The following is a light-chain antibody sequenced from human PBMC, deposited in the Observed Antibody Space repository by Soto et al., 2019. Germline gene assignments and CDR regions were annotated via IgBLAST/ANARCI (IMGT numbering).Light chain of an antibody. CDR3: QQYDNLPSIT. CDR2: DAS. CDR1: QDISNY. V-gene: IGKV1-33*01. Sequence: DIQMAQSPSSLSAFVGDRVTITCQASQDISNYLNWYQQKPGKAPKLLIYDASNLETGVPSRFSGSGSGTDFTFTISSLQPEDIATYYCQQYDNLPSITFGQGTRLESK. J-gene: IGKJ5*01.